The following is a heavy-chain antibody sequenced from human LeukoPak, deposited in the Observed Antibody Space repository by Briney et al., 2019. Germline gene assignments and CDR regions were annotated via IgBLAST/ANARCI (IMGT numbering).Heavy chain of an antibody. CDR2: IYSGGST. V-gene: IGHV3-66*01. J-gene: IGHJ6*03. CDR1: GFTVSSNY. D-gene: IGHD2-21*02. CDR3: AKDRNDLDYYYMDV. Sequence: PGGSLRLSCAASGFTVSSNYMSWVRQAPGKGLEWVSVIYSGGSTYYADSVKGRFTISRDNSKNTLYLQMNSLRAEDTAVYYCAKDRNDLDYYYMDVWGKGTTVTVSS.